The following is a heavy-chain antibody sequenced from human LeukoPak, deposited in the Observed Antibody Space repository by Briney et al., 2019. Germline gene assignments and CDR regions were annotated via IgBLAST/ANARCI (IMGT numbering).Heavy chain of an antibody. Sequence: ASVKVSCKGSGYTFTSYAIHWVRQAPGQGLEWMGWINPNSGGTNYAQKFQGRVTMTRDTSISTAYMELSRLRSDDTAVYYCARGIDIVASDYWGQGTLVTVSS. J-gene: IGHJ4*02. CDR3: ARGIDIVASDY. V-gene: IGHV1-2*02. CDR1: GYTFTSYA. CDR2: INPNSGGT. D-gene: IGHD5-12*01.